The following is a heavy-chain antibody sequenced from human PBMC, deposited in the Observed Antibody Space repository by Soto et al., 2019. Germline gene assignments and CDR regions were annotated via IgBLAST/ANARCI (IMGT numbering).Heavy chain of an antibody. J-gene: IGHJ5*02. D-gene: IGHD1-26*01. CDR3: ASSRHIVGATALNWFDP. CDR1: RYTFSSYD. Sequence: ASVKVSCKASRYTFSSYDINWVRQATGQGLEWMGWMNPNSGNTGYAQKFQGRVTMTRNTSVDTAYMELSSLRSEDTAVYYCASSRHIVGATALNWFDPWGQGTLVTVSS. V-gene: IGHV1-8*01. CDR2: MNPNSGNT.